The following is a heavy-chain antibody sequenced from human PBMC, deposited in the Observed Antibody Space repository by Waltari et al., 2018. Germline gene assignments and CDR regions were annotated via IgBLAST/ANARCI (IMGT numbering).Heavy chain of an antibody. CDR2: IIPIFGTA. J-gene: IGHJ4*02. D-gene: IGHD2-15*01. Sequence: QVQLVQSGAEVTKPGSSVEVSCKVSGGTFTSTAIRGVRQATGQGLEWMGRIIPIFGTANYAQKFQGRVTITADESTSTAYMELSSLRSEDTAVYYCARRADCSGGSCYSDYWGQGTLVTVSS. CDR1: GGTFTSTA. CDR3: ARRADCSGGSCYSDY. V-gene: IGHV1-69*15.